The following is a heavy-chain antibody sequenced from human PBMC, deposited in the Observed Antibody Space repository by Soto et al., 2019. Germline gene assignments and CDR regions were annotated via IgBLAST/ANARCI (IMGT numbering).Heavy chain of an antibody. Sequence: QLQLQESGPGLVKPSETLSLTCTVSGGSFSSGTYYWGWIRQSPGKGLEWIGNGFHTGTTHYNPSLKSRVTISVVASKNEFSLRLSSVTAADTAVYYCARLDYGNGMDVWGQGTTVTVSS. CDR1: GGSFSSGTYY. CDR3: ARLDYGNGMDV. V-gene: IGHV4-39*01. D-gene: IGHD3-10*01. J-gene: IGHJ6*02. CDR2: GFHTGTT.